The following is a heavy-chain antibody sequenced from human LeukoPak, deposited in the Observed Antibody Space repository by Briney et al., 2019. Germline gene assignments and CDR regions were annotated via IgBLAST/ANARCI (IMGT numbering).Heavy chain of an antibody. CDR1: GFTFSNAW. V-gene: IGHV3-15*01. J-gene: IGHJ4*02. CDR2: IKSKTDGGTT. Sequence: GGSLRLSCAASGFTFSNAWMSWVRQAPGKGLEWVGRIKSKTDGGTTDYAAPVKGRFTISRDDSKNTLYLQMNSLRAEDTAVYYCSKDRGGTLGDYFDFWGQGTLVTVSS. D-gene: IGHD3-10*01. CDR3: SKDRGGTLGDYFDF.